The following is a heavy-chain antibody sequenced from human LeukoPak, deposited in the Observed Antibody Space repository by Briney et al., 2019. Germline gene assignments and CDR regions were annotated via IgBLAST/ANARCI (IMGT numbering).Heavy chain of an antibody. V-gene: IGHV1-2*02. Sequence: GAAVKVSCKASGYTFTGYYMHWVRQAPGQGPEWMGWINPNSGGTNYAQKFQGRVTMTRDTSISTAYMELSGLRSDDTAIYYCARELVATMQTLDYWGQGTLVTVSS. D-gene: IGHD5-24*01. CDR1: GYTFTGYY. CDR2: INPNSGGT. J-gene: IGHJ4*02. CDR3: ARELVATMQTLDY.